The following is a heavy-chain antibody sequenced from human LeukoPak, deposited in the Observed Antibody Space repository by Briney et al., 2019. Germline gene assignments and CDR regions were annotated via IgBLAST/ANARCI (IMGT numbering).Heavy chain of an antibody. D-gene: IGHD4-17*01. CDR2: ITSSSSYI. CDR3: AREVTTTHAYFDY. Sequence: PGGSLRLSCAASGITFISYTMNWVRQAPGKGLEWVSSITSSSSYIYYADSVKGRFTISRDNAKNSLYLQMNSLRAEDTAVYYCAREVTTTHAYFDYWGQGTLVTVSS. J-gene: IGHJ4*02. CDR1: GITFISYT. V-gene: IGHV3-21*01.